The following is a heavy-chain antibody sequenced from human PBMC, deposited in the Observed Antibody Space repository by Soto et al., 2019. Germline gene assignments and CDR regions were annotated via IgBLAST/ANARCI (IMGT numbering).Heavy chain of an antibody. D-gene: IGHD6-13*01. Sequence: QVQLVQSGAEVKKPGSSVKVSCKASGGTFSSYAISWVRQAPGQGLEWMGGIIPIFGTANYAQKFQGRVTITADESTSTAYMEPSSLRSEDTAVYYCARDRAAARPYYYGMDVWGQGTTVTVSS. CDR1: GGTFSSYA. V-gene: IGHV1-69*01. CDR3: ARDRAAARPYYYGMDV. J-gene: IGHJ6*02. CDR2: IIPIFGTA.